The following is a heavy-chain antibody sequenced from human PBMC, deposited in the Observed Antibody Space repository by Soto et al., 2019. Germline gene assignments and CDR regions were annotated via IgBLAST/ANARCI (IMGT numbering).Heavy chain of an antibody. J-gene: IGHJ4*02. CDR2: VCRTGST. CDR3: ARARATIAAAAIFDC. D-gene: IGHD6-13*01. Sequence: SETLSLTCAVSGGSIRTSNWWSWVRQPPGKGLEWIGEVCRTGSTNYNPSLESRLTISVDKSKNQFSLKLTSVTAADTAVYYCARARATIAAAAIFDCWGQGTLVT. CDR1: GGSIRTSNW. V-gene: IGHV4-4*02.